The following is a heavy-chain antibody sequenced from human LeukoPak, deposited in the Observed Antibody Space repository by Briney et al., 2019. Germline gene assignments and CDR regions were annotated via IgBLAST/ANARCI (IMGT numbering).Heavy chain of an antibody. CDR2: ISGSGGST. D-gene: IGHD6-13*01. V-gene: IGHV3-23*01. CDR1: GFTFSSYA. CDR3: ANPRGQQLVSHFDY. J-gene: IGHJ4*02. Sequence: GGSLRLSCAASGFTFSSYAMSWVRQAPGKGLEWVSAISGSGGSTYYADSVKGRFTISRDNSKNTLYLQMNSLRAEDTAVYYCANPRGQQLVSHFDYWGQGTLVTVSS.